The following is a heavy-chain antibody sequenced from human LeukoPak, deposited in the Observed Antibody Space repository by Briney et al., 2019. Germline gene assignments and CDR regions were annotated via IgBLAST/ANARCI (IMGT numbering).Heavy chain of an antibody. CDR1: GLTVSRHY. CDR2: ISTGGST. J-gene: IGHJ4*02. D-gene: IGHD3-22*01. Sequence: GGSLRLSCVASGLTVSRHYMTWVLQAPGKGLEWLSVISTGGSTNYADSVKGRFTISRDNSKNILYLQMNSLRAEDTAVYYCARDDYYDSSGLGYWGQGTLVTVSS. CDR3: ARDDYYDSSGLGY. V-gene: IGHV3-53*01.